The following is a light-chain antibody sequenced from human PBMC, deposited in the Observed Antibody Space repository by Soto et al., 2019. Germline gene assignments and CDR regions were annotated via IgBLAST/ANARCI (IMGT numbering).Light chain of an antibody. V-gene: IGLV2-11*01. CDR2: DVS. Sequence: QSALTQPRSVSGSPGQSVTISCTGTSSDVGGYNYVSWYQQHPGKAPKLMIYDVSKRPSGVPDRFSGSKSGNTASLTISGLQAEDEADYYCCSYAGNYTWVFGGGTKVTVL. CDR1: SSDVGGYNY. CDR3: CSYAGNYTWV. J-gene: IGLJ2*01.